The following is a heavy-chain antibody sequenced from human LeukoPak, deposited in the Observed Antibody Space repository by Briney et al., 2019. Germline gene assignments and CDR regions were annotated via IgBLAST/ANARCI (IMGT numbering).Heavy chain of an antibody. CDR2: IYSGGTT. D-gene: IGHD4-17*01. J-gene: IGHJ3*02. V-gene: IGHV3-53*01. CDR3: ARGPVTRFEI. Sequence: GSLRLSCAASGFTVSSNYMSWVRQAPGRGLEWVSVIYSGGTTYYADSVKGRFTISRDNSNNTLYLQMNSLRAEDTAVYYCARGPVTRFEIWGQGTMVTVSS. CDR1: GFTVSSNY.